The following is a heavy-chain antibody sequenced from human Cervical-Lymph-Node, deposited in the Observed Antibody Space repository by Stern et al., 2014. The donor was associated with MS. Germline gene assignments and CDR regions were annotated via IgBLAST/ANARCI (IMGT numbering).Heavy chain of an antibody. CDR3: ARDALTILGTDS. V-gene: IGHV4-61*01. Sequence: QVQLQESGPGLVKPSETLSLTCTVSGGSVSNGLYYWSWIRQPPGKGLEWIGCMSHIGGANYNPSLKSRVTISVDTSKNQFSLNLSSVTAADTAVYYCARDALTILGTDSWGQGTLVTVSS. CDR1: GGSVSNGLYY. CDR2: MSHIGGA. J-gene: IGHJ4*02. D-gene: IGHD3-3*01.